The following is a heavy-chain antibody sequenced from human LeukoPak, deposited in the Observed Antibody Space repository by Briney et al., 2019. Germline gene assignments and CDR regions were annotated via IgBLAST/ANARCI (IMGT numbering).Heavy chain of an antibody. Sequence: PSETLSLTCTVSGGSVSSGTYYWSWIRQPPGKGLEWIGYIYYTGSTNYNPSLKGRLTISVDTSKNQFSLKLSSVTAADTAVYYCARRGGSGRSFDYWGQGTLVTVSS. V-gene: IGHV4-61*01. CDR2: IYYTGST. CDR1: GGSVSSGTYY. J-gene: IGHJ4*01. D-gene: IGHD3-10*01. CDR3: ARRGGSGRSFDY.